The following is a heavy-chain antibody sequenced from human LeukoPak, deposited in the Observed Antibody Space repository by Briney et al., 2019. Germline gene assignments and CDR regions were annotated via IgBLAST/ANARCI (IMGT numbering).Heavy chain of an antibody. CDR3: ARGGPGAEILGFFNHGTFFDY. CDR2: ISAYSGKP. J-gene: IGHJ4*02. V-gene: IGHV1-18*01. Sequence: ASVNVSCTASGYTFSSYGITWVRQAPGQGLEWMGWISAYSGKPNYAQNLQGRVTMTTDTSTSTAYMELRSLRSDDTAVYYCARGGPGAEILGFFNHGTFFDYWGQGALVTVSS. CDR1: GYTFSSYG. D-gene: IGHD1-26*01.